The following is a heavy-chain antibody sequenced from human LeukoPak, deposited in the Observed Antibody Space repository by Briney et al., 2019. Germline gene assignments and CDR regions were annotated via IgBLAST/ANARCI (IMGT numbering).Heavy chain of an antibody. CDR2: IYYSGRT. V-gene: IGHV4-39*01. D-gene: IGHD5-24*01. J-gene: IGHJ4*02. Sequence: SETLSLTCTVSGGSISSSSYYWGWIRQPPGKGLEWIGTIYYSGRTYYNPSLKSRVTISVDTSKNQFSLKLSSVTAADTAVYYCARLWSNGYNFDYWAREPWSPSPQ. CDR3: ARLWSNGYNFDY. CDR1: GGSISSSSYY.